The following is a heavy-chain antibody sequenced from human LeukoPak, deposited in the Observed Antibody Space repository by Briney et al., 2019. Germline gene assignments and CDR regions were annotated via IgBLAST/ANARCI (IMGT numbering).Heavy chain of an antibody. D-gene: IGHD4-23*01. CDR2: VTTYNGNT. Sequence: ASVKVSCKASGCMFSSYGITWVRQAPGQGLEWMGWVTTYNGNTHYAQKFQGRVTLTADTSTSTAYMELRGLRSDDTAAYYCAREGHGGHQFDPWGQGTLVTVSS. CDR3: AREGHGGHQFDP. J-gene: IGHJ5*02. CDR1: GCMFSSYG. V-gene: IGHV1-18*01.